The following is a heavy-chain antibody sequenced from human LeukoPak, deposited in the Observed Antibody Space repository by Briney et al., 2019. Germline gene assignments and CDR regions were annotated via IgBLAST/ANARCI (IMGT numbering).Heavy chain of an antibody. CDR1: GFSFGNHG. D-gene: IGHD3-10*01. CDR2: IWDDGNNK. V-gene: IGHV3-33*01. CDR3: ARDSYQDYYGRFDP. J-gene: IGHJ5*02. Sequence: GGSLRLSCAASGFSFGNHGMHWVRQAPGKRLEWVAVIWDDGNNKRYANSVNGRFTISRDNSENTLYLQMNGLTAEDTAMYYCARDSYQDYYGRFDPWGQGTLVIVSS.